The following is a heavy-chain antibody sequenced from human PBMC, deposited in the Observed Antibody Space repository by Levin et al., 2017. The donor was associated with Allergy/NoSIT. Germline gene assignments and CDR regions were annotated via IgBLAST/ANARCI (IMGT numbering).Heavy chain of an antibody. CDR3: AKAINDIVPLTRAFDV. CDR2: IATSVTYT. J-gene: IGHJ3*01. Sequence: PGGSLRLSCAASGFTFSNYAMTWVRQAPGKGLEWVSLIATSVTYTYYADSVKGRFTISRDNSKNTLYLQMNSLGAEDTAVYYCAKAINDIVPLTRAFDVWGQGTMVTVSS. D-gene: IGHD5-12*01. CDR1: GFTFSNYA. V-gene: IGHV3-23*01.